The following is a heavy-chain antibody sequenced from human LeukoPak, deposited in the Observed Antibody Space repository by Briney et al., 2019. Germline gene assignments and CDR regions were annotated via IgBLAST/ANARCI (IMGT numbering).Heavy chain of an antibody. Sequence: LSCAASGFTFSNYXMNWVGQAPGKGVEGVSYISISCSTIYYADSLNARFTISRYNPNNSLYLQMNSLRAEDTAVYYCARKYCSSTGCLFDCWGQGTLVXXXS. CDR3: ARKYCSSTGCLFDC. J-gene: IGHJ4*02. CDR1: GFTFSNYX. V-gene: IGHV3-48*03. CDR2: ISISCSTI. D-gene: IGHD2-2*01.